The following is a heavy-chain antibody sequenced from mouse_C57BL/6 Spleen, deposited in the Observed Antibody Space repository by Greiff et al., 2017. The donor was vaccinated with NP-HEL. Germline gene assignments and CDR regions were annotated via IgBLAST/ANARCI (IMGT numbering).Heavy chain of an antibody. V-gene: IGHV5-6*01. CDR1: GFTFSSYG. CDR2: ISSGGSYT. Sequence: EVQLVESGGDLVKPGGSLKLSCAASGFTFSSYGMSWVRQTPDKRLEWVATISSGGSYTYYPDSVKGRFTISRDNAKNTLYLQMSSLKSEDTAMYYCARHELGLYFDYWGQGTTLTVSS. D-gene: IGHD4-1*01. CDR3: ARHELGLYFDY. J-gene: IGHJ2*01.